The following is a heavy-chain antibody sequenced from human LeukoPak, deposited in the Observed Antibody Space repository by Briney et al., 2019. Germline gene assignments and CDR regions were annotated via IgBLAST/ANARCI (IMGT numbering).Heavy chain of an antibody. CDR1: GFTFSNNA. CDR3: EKEIRYFD. Sequence: GESLRLSCAASGFTFSNNAMSWVRQAPGKGLEWVSTISHSSASTYYADSVKGRFTISRDNSKNTLYLQMNSLRAEDTAVYYCEKEIRYFDCGQGTLVTVSS. V-gene: IGHV3-23*01. J-gene: IGHJ4*02. CDR2: ISHSSAST. D-gene: IGHD3-9*01.